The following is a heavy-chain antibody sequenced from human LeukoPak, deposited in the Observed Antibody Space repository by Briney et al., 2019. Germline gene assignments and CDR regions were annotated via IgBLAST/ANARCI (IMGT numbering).Heavy chain of an antibody. J-gene: IGHJ5*02. CDR3: AREGYDFWSAPQGWFDP. V-gene: IGHV4-59*01. D-gene: IGHD3-3*01. Sequence: SETLSLTCTVSGGSISSYYWSWIRQPPGKGLEWIGYIYYSGSTNYNPSLKSRVTISVDTSKNQFSLKLSSVTAADTAVYYCAREGYDFWSAPQGWFDPWGQGTLVTVSS. CDR1: GGSISSYY. CDR2: IYYSGST.